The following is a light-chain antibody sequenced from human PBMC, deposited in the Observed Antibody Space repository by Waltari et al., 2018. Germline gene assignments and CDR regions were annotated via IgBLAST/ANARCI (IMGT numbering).Light chain of an antibody. Sequence: QSALTQPASVSGSPGQSITISCTGSSNDLGTYNLVSWYQQHPGKAPKLMIYEGTERPSGVSKRFSGSESGNTASLTISGLQAEDEADYYCCSYAGSTTFLYVFGTGTKVTVL. J-gene: IGLJ1*01. CDR2: EGT. V-gene: IGLV2-23*01. CDR3: CSYAGSTTFLYV. CDR1: SNDLGTYNL.